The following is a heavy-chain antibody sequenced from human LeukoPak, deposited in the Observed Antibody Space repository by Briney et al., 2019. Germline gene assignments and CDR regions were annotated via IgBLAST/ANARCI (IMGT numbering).Heavy chain of an antibody. J-gene: IGHJ6*02. CDR3: ARGPPVSSWYPHRLDYYYYGMDV. CDR1: GFTFNNYW. D-gene: IGHD6-13*01. CDR2: INNDGSSA. V-gene: IGHV3-74*01. Sequence: GGSLRLSCAASGFTFNNYWIHWVRQVPGKGLVWVSRINNDGSSASYVDSVKGRFTISRDNAKNTLFLQMNSLRAEDTAVYYCARGPPVSSWYPHRLDYYYYGMDVWGQGTTVTVSS.